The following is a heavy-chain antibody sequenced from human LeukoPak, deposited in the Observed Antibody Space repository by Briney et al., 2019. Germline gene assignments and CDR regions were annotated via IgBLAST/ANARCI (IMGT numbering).Heavy chain of an antibody. V-gene: IGHV6-1*01. Sequence: SQTLSLTCAISGDSVSSKSASWNWIRQSPSRGLEWLGRTYSRSKWFNDHAVSVKSRIAINPDTSQNQFSLHLASVTPDDTAVYYCARGTGSLDYWGQGTLVTVSS. D-gene: IGHD1-26*01. CDR1: GDSVSSKSAS. CDR3: ARGTGSLDY. CDR2: TYSRSKWFN. J-gene: IGHJ4*02.